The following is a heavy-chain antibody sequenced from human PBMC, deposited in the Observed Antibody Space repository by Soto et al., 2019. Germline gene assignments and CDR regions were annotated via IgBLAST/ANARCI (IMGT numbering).Heavy chain of an antibody. CDR1: RFTFSTDA. V-gene: IGHV3-23*01. J-gene: IGHJ4*02. CDR2: VSVXGTNT. CDR3: VRDPPDFNY. Sequence: XXSLRLSCAASRFTFSTDAMSWVRQAPGKGLEWVXGVSVXGTNTYYADSXXGRITTPXXTSKNTLYMKMNSLRAEDMGVYYCVRDPPDFNYWGQGTLVTVSS.